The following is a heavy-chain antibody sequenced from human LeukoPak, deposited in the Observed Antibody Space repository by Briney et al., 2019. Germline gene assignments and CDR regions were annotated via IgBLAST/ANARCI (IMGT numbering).Heavy chain of an antibody. J-gene: IGHJ6*02. CDR1: GFTFSSYA. CDR3: ARTPGYSSGWSEAYYYYGMDV. D-gene: IGHD6-19*01. V-gene: IGHV3-23*01. CDR2: ISGSGGST. Sequence: QPGGSLRLSCAASGFTFSSYAMSWVRQAPGKGLEWVSAISGSGGSTYYADSVKGRFTISRDNAKNTLYLQMNSLRAEDTAVYYCARTPGYSSGWSEAYYYYGMDVWGQGTTVTVSS.